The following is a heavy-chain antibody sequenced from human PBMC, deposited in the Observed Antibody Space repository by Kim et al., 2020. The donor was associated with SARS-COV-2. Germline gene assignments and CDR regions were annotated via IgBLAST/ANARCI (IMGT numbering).Heavy chain of an antibody. J-gene: IGHJ4*02. CDR3: ARAAPQNWNDGGIDY. CDR1: GGSISSYY. CDR2: IYYSGST. V-gene: IGHV4-59*13. Sequence: SETLSLTCTVSGGSISSYYWSWIRQPPGKGLEWIGYIYYSGSTNYNPSLKSRVTISVDTSKNQFSLKLSSVTAADTAVYYCARAAPQNWNDGGIDYWGQG. D-gene: IGHD1-1*01.